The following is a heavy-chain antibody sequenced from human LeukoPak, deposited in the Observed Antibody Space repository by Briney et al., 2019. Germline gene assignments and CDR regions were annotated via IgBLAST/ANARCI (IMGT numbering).Heavy chain of an antibody. CDR2: ISPYIGNT. V-gene: IGHV1-18*01. D-gene: IGHD3-3*02. J-gene: IGHJ4*02. CDR3: SRFTPRLSREKFDY. CDR1: GYTFTKYD. Sequence: GASVTVSCKASGYTFTKYDIHWVRQAPGQRLEWMGWISPYIGNTYYSQKLQGRVTMTTDTSTTTAYMELRSLRSDDTGVYYCSRFTPRLSREKFDYWGQGTLVTVSS.